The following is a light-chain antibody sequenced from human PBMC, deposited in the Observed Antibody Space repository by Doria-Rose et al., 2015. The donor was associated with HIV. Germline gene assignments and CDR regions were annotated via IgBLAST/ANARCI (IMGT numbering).Light chain of an antibody. CDR1: QSFSSTY. V-gene: IGKV3-20*01. CDR3: HQYGTSWM. Sequence: LTQSPGTLSLSPGERATLSCRASQSFSSTYLAWYQQKPGQAPSLIIYDGSTRATGIPDRFSASGSGTDFTLTINRLEPEDFALYYCHQYGTSWMFGQGTKVEI. CDR2: DGS. J-gene: IGKJ1*01.